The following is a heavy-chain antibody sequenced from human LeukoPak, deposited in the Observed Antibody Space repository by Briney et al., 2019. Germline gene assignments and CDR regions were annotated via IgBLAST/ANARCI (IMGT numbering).Heavy chain of an antibody. CDR1: GGSLTGYY. CDR3: ARVSMVRGAPDYYFDY. D-gene: IGHD3-10*01. V-gene: IGHV4-59*12. Sequence: SETLSLTCTVAGGSLTGYYWSWIRQTPGKGLEWIGYIYESGSAHYNPFFRSRVTLGVDRSKNQLSLNLRSVTAADTAVYYCARVSMVRGAPDYYFDYWAREPWSPSPQ. CDR2: IYESGSA. J-gene: IGHJ4*02.